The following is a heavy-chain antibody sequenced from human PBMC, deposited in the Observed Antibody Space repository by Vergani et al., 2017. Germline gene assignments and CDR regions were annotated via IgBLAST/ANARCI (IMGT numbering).Heavy chain of an antibody. V-gene: IGHV4-30-2*01. CDR3: ARGGVRIYDFWSDPFDY. CDR1: GGSISSGGYY. Sequence: QVQLQESGPGLVKPSQTLSLTCTVSGGSISSGGYYWSWIRQPPGKGLEWIGYIYHSGSTYYNPSLKSRVTISVDRSKNQFSLKLSSVTAADTAVYYCARGGVRIYDFWSDPFDYWGQGTLVTVSS. J-gene: IGHJ4*02. CDR2: IYHSGST. D-gene: IGHD3-3*01.